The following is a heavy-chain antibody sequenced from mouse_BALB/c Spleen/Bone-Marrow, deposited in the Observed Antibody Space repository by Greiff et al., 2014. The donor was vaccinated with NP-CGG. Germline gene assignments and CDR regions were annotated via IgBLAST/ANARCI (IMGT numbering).Heavy chain of an antibody. CDR3: TIRYYAMDY. Sequence: VQLQQSGAELAGPGASVKMSCQASGYTFTRYTMHWEKKRPGQGLEWIGYIIPNSGYSNYNQKFKDKATLTADKSSSTAYMQLSSLTSEDSAVYYCTIRYYAMDYWGQGTSVTVSS. CDR1: GYTFTRYT. D-gene: IGHD1-1*01. J-gene: IGHJ4*01. V-gene: IGHV1-4*01. CDR2: IIPNSGYS.